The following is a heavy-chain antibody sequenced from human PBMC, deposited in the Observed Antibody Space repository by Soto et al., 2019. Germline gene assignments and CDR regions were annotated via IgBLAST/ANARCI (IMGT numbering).Heavy chain of an antibody. CDR3: AREGVVTPSYYYYYGMDV. D-gene: IGHD3-3*01. J-gene: IGHJ6*02. V-gene: IGHV3-30-3*01. CDR2: ISYDGSNK. CDR1: GFTFSSYA. Sequence: SLRLSCAASGFTFSSYAMHWVRQAPGKGLEWVAVISYDGSNKYNADSVKGRFTISRDNSKNTLYLQMNSLRAEDTAVYYCAREGVVTPSYYYYYGMDVWGQGTTVTVSS.